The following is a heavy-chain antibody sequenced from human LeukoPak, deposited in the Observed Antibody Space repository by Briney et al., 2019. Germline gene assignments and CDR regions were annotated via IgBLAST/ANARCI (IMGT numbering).Heavy chain of an antibody. CDR2: IKQDGSEK. J-gene: IGHJ4*02. D-gene: IGHD1-26*01. CDR3: ATGTGTYGY. CDR1: GLTFSSYW. Sequence: GGSLRLSRVASGLTFSSYWMTWVRQAPGKGLEWVANIKQDGSEKYYVDSVKGRFTISRDNAKNSLYLEMNSLRVEDTAVYYCATGTGTYGYWGQGTLVTVSS. V-gene: IGHV3-7*04.